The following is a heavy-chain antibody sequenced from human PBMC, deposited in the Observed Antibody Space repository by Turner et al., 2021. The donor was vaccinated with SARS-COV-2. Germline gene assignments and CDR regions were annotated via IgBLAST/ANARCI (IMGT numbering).Heavy chain of an antibody. CDR3: ATGYAYCGGDCSIHY. V-gene: IGHV1-24*01. CDR1: GYTLTELS. Sequence: QVQLVKSGGEVKKPGAFVKVSCKVSGYTLTELSMHWVRQAPGKGLGLMGGFDPEDGETIYAQKFQGRVTMTEDTSTDTAYMELGSLRSEDTALYYCATGYAYCGGDCSIHYWGQGTLVTVSS. D-gene: IGHD2-21*02. CDR2: FDPEDGET. J-gene: IGHJ4*02.